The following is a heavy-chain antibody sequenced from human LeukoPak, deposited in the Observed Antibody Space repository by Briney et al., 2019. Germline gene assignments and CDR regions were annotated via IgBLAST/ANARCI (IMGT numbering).Heavy chain of an antibody. Sequence: RTSLRLSCAASGFTFSTYGMHWVRQAPGKGLEWVAVISYAGSNKYYADSVKGRFGISRDNVKNTLYLQMNSLRAEDTAVYFCAREQPGPWGQGTLVTFSS. V-gene: IGHV3-30*03. CDR3: AREQPGP. D-gene: IGHD6-13*01. CDR1: GFTFSTYG. CDR2: ISYAGSNK. J-gene: IGHJ5*02.